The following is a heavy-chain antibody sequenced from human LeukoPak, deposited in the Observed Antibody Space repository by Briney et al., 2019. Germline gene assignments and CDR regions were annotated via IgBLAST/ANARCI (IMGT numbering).Heavy chain of an antibody. D-gene: IGHD2-21*02. CDR1: GGTFSSYA. Sequence: SVKVSCKASGGTFSSYAISWVRQAPGQGLEWMGRIIPIFGIANYAQKFQGRVTITADKSTSTAYMELSSLRSEDTAVYYCVSSLNHSYCGGDCYLIWGQGTLVTVSS. V-gene: IGHV1-69*04. CDR2: IIPIFGIA. CDR3: VSSLNHSYCGGDCYLI. J-gene: IGHJ4*02.